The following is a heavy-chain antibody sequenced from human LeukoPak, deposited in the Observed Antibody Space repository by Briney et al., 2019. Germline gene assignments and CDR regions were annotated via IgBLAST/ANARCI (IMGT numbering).Heavy chain of an antibody. D-gene: IGHD1-1*01. J-gene: IGHJ4*02. CDR1: GFTFSSYA. CDR2: ISYDGSNK. V-gene: IGHV3-30*04. Sequence: PGGSLRLSCAASGFTFSSYAMLWVRQAPGKGLEWVAVISYDGSNKYYADSVKGRFTISRDNSKNTLYLQMNRLRAEDTALYYCAREWNSFDYWGQGTLVTVSS. CDR3: AREWNSFDY.